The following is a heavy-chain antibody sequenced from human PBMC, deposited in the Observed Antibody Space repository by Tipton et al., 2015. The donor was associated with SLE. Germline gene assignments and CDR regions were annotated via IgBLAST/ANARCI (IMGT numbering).Heavy chain of an antibody. CDR2: IYYSGST. CDR3: AKGLHFTWYFDL. V-gene: IGHV4-59*08. D-gene: IGHD3-3*02. Sequence: TLSLTCTVSGGSISSYYWSWIRQPPGKGLEWIGYIYYSGSTNYNPSLKSRVTISVDTSKNQFSLKLSSVTAADTAVYYCAKGLHFTWYFDLWGRGTLVTVSS. CDR1: GGSISSYY. J-gene: IGHJ2*01.